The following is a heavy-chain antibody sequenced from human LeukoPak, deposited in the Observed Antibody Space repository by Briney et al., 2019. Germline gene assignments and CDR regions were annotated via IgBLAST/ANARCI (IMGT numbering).Heavy chain of an antibody. V-gene: IGHV4-59*08. CDR3: ARHSSTYYDYVWGSYPYMDV. Sequence: SETLSLTCTVSGGSISSYYWSWIRQPPGKGLEWIGYIYYSGSTNYNPSLNSRVTISVDTSKNQFSLKLYSVTAADTAVYYCARHSSTYYDYVWGSYPYMDVWGKGTTVTVSS. J-gene: IGHJ6*03. CDR2: IYYSGST. CDR1: GGSISSYY. D-gene: IGHD3-16*02.